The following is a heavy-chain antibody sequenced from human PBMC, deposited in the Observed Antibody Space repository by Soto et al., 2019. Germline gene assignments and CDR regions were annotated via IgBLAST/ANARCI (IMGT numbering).Heavy chain of an antibody. CDR2: IIPIFGTA. D-gene: IGHD5-12*01. J-gene: IGHJ4*02. CDR3: ARPSMVATSDFDY. V-gene: IGHV1-69*13. CDR1: GGTFSRYA. Sequence: SVKVSCKASGGTFSRYAISWVRQAPGQGLEWMGGIIPIFGTANYAQKFQGRVTITADESTSTAYMELSSLRSEDTAVYYCARPSMVATSDFDYWGQGTLVTVSS.